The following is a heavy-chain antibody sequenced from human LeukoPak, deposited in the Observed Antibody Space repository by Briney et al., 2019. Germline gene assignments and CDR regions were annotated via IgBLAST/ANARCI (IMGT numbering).Heavy chain of an antibody. V-gene: IGHV1-2*02. D-gene: IGHD6-13*01. J-gene: IGHJ4*02. CDR2: INPNSGDT. Sequence: ASVKVSCKASGYSLTGYYMHWLRQAPGQGLEWMGWINPNSGDTGYAQKFQGRVTMTRDMSVSTIYMELTRLRSDDTALYYCARWDGYSSSPDYWGQGTLVTVSS. CDR3: ARWDGYSSSPDY. CDR1: GYSLTGYY.